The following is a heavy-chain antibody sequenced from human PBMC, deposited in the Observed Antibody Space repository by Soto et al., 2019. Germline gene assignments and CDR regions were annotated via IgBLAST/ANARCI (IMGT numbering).Heavy chain of an antibody. J-gene: IGHJ3*02. V-gene: IGHV3-23*01. CDR2: ISGSGGST. CDR3: TFVVVVAAIPDGDAFDI. Sequence: GGSLRLSCAASGFTFSSYAMSWVRQAPGKGLEWVSAISGSGGSTYYADSVKGRFTISRGNSKNTLYLQMNSLRAEDTAVYYWTFVVVVAAIPDGDAFDIWGQGTMVTVSS. D-gene: IGHD2-15*01. CDR1: GFTFSSYA.